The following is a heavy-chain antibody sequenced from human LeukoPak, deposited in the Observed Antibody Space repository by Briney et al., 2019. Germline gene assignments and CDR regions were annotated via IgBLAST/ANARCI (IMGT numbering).Heavy chain of an antibody. D-gene: IGHD6-19*01. J-gene: IGHJ4*02. CDR3: ARVSWWLVRNLFDY. CDR2: IYTSGTI. CDR1: GGSISSYY. V-gene: IGHV4-4*07. Sequence: SETLSLTCTVSGGSISSYYWSWIRQPAGTALEWIGRIYTSGTITYNPSLKSRVTMSVDTSKNQFSLKLSSVTAADTAVYYCARVSWWLVRNLFDYWGQGTLVTVSS.